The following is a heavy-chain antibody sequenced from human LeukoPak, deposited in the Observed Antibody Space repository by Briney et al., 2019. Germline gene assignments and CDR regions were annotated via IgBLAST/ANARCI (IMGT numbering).Heavy chain of an antibody. CDR3: AKDRYSSGWYDYFDY. J-gene: IGHJ4*02. V-gene: IGHV3-23*01. D-gene: IGHD6-19*01. Sequence: PGGSLRLSCAASGFTFSSYAMSWVRQAPGKGLEWVSAISGSGGSTNYADSVKGRFTISRDNSKNMLYLQMNSLRAEDTAEYYCAKDRYSSGWYDYFDYWGQGTLVTVSS. CDR2: ISGSGGST. CDR1: GFTFSSYA.